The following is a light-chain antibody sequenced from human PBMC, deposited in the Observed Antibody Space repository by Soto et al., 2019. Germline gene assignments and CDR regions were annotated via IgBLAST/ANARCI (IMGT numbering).Light chain of an antibody. CDR1: QSIASR. V-gene: IGKV1-39*01. J-gene: IGKJ5*01. Sequence: DIQITQSPSSLSASVVDRVTITCRASQSIASRLNWYQQKPGSAPKLLIYGASTLESGVPSRFNASGSGTDFTLSISSLQPEDFSTYYCQQGSTTPITFGLGTRLEIK. CDR3: QQGSTTPIT. CDR2: GAS.